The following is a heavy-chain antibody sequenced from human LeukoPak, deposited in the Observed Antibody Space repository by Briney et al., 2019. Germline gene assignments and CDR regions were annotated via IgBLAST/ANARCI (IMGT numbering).Heavy chain of an antibody. V-gene: IGHV3-21*01. CDR2: ISSSSSYI. D-gene: IGHD4-17*01. Sequence: GGSLRLSCAASGFTFSSYSMNWVRQAPGKGLEWASSISSSSSYIYYADSVKGRFTISRDNAKNSLYLQMNSLRAEDTAVYYCARVLTVTTSDAFDIWGQGTMVTVSS. CDR1: GFTFSSYS. J-gene: IGHJ3*02. CDR3: ARVLTVTTSDAFDI.